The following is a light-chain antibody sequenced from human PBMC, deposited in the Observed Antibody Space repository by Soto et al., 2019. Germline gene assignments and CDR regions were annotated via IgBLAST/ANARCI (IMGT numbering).Light chain of an antibody. CDR3: QPWVTGIVG. V-gene: IGLV4-69*01. CDR1: SGHSSYA. CDR2: LNIDGSH. J-gene: IGLJ2*01. Sequence: QLVLTQSPSASASLGASVKLTCTLSSGHSSYAIAWHQQQPEKGPRYLMNLNIDGSHSKGDGIPDRFSGSSSGAERYLTISSLQSEDEADYYCQPWVTGIVGFGGGTKLTVL.